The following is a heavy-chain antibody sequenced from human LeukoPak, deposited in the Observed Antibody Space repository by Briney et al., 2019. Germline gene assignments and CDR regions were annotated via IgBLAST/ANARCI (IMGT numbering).Heavy chain of an antibody. CDR1: GYTFTGYY. CDR3: ARDCSGGSCYYFDY. Sequence: ASVKVSCKASGYTFTGYYMHWVGQAPGQGLEWMGWINPNSGGTNYAQKFQGRVTMTRDTSISTAYMELSRLRSDDTAVYYCARDCSGGSCYYFDYWGQGTLVTVSS. J-gene: IGHJ4*02. V-gene: IGHV1-2*02. D-gene: IGHD2-15*01. CDR2: INPNSGGT.